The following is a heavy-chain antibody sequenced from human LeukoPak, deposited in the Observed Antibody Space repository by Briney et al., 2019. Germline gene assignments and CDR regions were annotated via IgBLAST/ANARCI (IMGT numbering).Heavy chain of an antibody. CDR3: ARQRRYCSSTSCYFGYYGLDV. CDR1: GGSISSGGYY. CDR2: IFYSGST. V-gene: IGHV4-31*11. J-gene: IGHJ6*02. D-gene: IGHD2-2*01. Sequence: SETLSLTCAVSGGSISSGGYYWSWIRQHPGEGLEWIGYIFYSGSTYYNPSLKSRVTISVDTSKNQFSLKLSSVTAADTAVYYCARQRRYCSSTSCYFGYYGLDVWGQGTTVTV.